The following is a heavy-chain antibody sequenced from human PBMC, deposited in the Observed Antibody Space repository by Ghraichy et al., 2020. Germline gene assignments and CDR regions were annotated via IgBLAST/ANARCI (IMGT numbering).Heavy chain of an antibody. CDR1: GFTFSSYA. CDR2: ISGFSGSGGGT. V-gene: IGHV3-23*01. CDR3: ARDRAMTVVVAPDDGFDI. Sequence: GGSLRLSCAASGFTFSSYAMSWVRQAPGKGLEWVSTISGFSGSGGGTYYGDSVKGRFTISRDNSKNTLFLQMNSLRAEDTAVYYCARDRAMTVVVAPDDGFDIWGQGTMVTVSP. J-gene: IGHJ3*02. D-gene: IGHD3-22*01.